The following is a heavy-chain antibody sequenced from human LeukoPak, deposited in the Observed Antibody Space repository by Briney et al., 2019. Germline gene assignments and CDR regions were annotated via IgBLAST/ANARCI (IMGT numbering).Heavy chain of an antibody. V-gene: IGHV4-34*01. J-gene: IGHJ6*03. Sequence: SETLSLTCAVYGGSFSGYYWSWIRQPPGKGLEWIGEINHSGSTNYNPSLKSRVTISVDTSKNQFSLKLSSVTAADTAVYYCARGGGGIAARPVEGYYYMDVWGKGTTVTDSS. CDR1: GGSFSGYY. CDR2: INHSGST. CDR3: ARGGGGIAARPVEGYYYMDV. D-gene: IGHD6-6*01.